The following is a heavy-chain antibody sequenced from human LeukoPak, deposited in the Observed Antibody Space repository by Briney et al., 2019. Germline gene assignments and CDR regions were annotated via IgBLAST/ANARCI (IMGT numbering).Heavy chain of an antibody. V-gene: IGHV4-34*01. CDR2: INHSGST. J-gene: IGHJ5*02. CDR3: ARSARAAAGP. CDR1: GGSFSGYY. D-gene: IGHD6-13*01. Sequence: SETLSLTCAVYGGSFSGYYWSWIRQPPGKGLEWIGEINHSGSTNYNPSLKSRVTISVDTSKNQFSLKLSSVTAADTAVYYCARSARAAAGPRGQGTLVTVSS.